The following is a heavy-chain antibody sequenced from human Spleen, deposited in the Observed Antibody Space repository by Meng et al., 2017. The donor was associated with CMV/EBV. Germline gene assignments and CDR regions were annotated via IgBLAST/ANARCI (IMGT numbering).Heavy chain of an antibody. CDR2: IKEDGSEK. Sequence: GESLKISCAASGFSFSSEAMSWVRQAPGKGLEWVANIKEDGSEKYYVDSVKGRFTISRDKAKNSLYLQMNSLRAEDTAVYYCASGPGVYYFDYWGQGTLVTVSS. V-gene: IGHV3-7*01. J-gene: IGHJ4*02. CDR3: ASGPGVYYFDY. CDR1: GFSFSSEA. D-gene: IGHD3-10*01.